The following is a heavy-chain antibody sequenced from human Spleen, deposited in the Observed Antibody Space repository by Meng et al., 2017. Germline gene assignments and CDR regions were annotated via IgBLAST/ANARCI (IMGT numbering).Heavy chain of an antibody. V-gene: IGHV1-2*02. CDR2: INPNSGGT. J-gene: IGHJ3*02. CDR1: GYTFTGYY. D-gene: IGHD3-22*01. Sequence: ASVKVSCKASGYTFTGYYMHWVRQAPGQGLEWMGWINPNSGGTNYAQKFQGRVTMTRDTSISTAYMELSRLRSEDTAVYYCARDHGQSDYDSSGRNDDAFDIWGQGTTVTVSS. CDR3: ARDHGQSDYDSSGRNDDAFDI.